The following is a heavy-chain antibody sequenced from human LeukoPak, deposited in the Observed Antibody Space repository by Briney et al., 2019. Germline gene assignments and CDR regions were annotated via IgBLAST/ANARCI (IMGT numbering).Heavy chain of an antibody. Sequence: GGSLRLSCAASGFTFSSYGMSWVRQAPGKGLEWVTNIKQDGSEKYYVGSVKGRFTISRDNAKNSLYLQMNSLRAEDTAVYYCASTFGGNSDTYWGQGTLVTVSS. CDR2: IKQDGSEK. CDR3: ASTFGGNSDTY. CDR1: GFTFSSYG. J-gene: IGHJ4*02. D-gene: IGHD4-23*01. V-gene: IGHV3-7*01.